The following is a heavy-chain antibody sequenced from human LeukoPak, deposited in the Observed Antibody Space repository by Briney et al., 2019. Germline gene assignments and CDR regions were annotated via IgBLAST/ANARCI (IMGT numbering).Heavy chain of an antibody. CDR1: GFTFSNYA. CDR3: AKGGSGWYRGYFQH. Sequence: PGGSLRLSCAASGFTFSNYAMSWVRQAPGKGLDWVSGISGSGGSTDYADSVKGRFTISRDNSKNTLYLQMNSLRAEDTAVYYCAKGGSGWYRGYFQHWGQGTLVTVSS. CDR2: ISGSGGST. D-gene: IGHD6-19*01. V-gene: IGHV3-23*01. J-gene: IGHJ1*01.